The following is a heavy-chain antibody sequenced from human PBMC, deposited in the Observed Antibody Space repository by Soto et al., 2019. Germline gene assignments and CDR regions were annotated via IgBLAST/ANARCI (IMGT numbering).Heavy chain of an antibody. CDR3: VKGGWADS. D-gene: IGHD6-19*01. J-gene: IGHJ4*02. V-gene: IGHV3-23*01. Sequence: EVELLQSGGGLVEPGGSLRLSCVASGFNSTVDAMSWVRQSPGQGREWMSRISETGMTIYYADSVKGRFTVSRDNSQNSVFLELHVPRGADTAVYYCVKGGWADSWGQGTLVTVSS. CDR1: GFNSTVDA. CDR2: ISETGMTI.